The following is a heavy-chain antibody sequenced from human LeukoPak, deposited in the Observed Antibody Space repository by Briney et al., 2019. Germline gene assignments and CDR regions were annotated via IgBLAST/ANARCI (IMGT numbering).Heavy chain of an antibody. CDR1: GFNFSTYG. Sequence: PGGSLRLSCAASGFNFSTYGMHWVRQAPGKGLEWVAVISYDGTNKFYGDSAKGRFTISRDNSKNTVSLQMNNLRTDDSALYYCAKDRGSSCDYWGQGTLVAVSS. J-gene: IGHJ4*02. CDR2: ISYDGTNK. CDR3: AKDRGSSCDY. V-gene: IGHV3-30*18. D-gene: IGHD6-13*01.